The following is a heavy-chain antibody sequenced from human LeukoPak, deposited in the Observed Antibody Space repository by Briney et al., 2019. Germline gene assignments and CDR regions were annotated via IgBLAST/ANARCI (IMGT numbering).Heavy chain of an antibody. Sequence: SETLSLTCTVSGGSFGSSSNYWGWIRQPPGQGLEWIGSVFYSGSTYYNPSLKSRVTISVDTSKNQFSLRLSSVTAADTAVYYCARHLERMVAWAFDIWGQGTMVTVSS. CDR1: GGSFGSSSNY. J-gene: IGHJ3*02. CDR3: ARHLERMVAWAFDI. V-gene: IGHV4-39*01. CDR2: VFYSGST. D-gene: IGHD2-15*01.